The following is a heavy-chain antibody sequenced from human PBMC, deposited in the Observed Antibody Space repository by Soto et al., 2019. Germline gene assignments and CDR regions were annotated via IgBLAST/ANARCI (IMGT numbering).Heavy chain of an antibody. V-gene: IGHV4-4*02. J-gene: IGHJ4*02. CDR2: MYHCGTT. Sequence: QVQLQESDPGLVRPSGTLSLTCTFSGGSIASDNWWTWVRQHSGRGLDWIGEMYHCGTTNYSPSLKSRVTILIDESKNQFSLKLTSVTAADTARYYCARASASSMLRGVIINWGQGTLVTVSS. D-gene: IGHD3-10*01. CDR1: GGSIASDNW. CDR3: ARASASSMLRGVIIN.